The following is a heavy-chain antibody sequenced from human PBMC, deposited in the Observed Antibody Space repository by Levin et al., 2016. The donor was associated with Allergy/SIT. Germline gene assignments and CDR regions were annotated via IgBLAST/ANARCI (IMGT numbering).Heavy chain of an antibody. J-gene: IGHJ5*01. Sequence: RQAPGKALEWLALVYSDDAKRYSASLRSRLTITKDTSKSQVVLTMTNMDPVDTATHFCVHDGSGWFAYWGQGVQVTVSS. CDR3: VHDGSGWFAY. V-gene: IGHV2-5*02. D-gene: IGHD2-15*01. CDR2: VYSDDAK.